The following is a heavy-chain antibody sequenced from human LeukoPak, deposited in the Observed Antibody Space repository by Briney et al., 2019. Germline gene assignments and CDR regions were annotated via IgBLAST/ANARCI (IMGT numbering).Heavy chain of an antibody. V-gene: IGHV4-39*01. CDR1: GGSISSSSYY. CDR3: ASSLTDYTSGWYFDY. Sequence: SETLSLTCTVSGGSISSSSYYWGWIRQPPGKGLEWIGNIDHSGSTYYNPSLKSRVTISVDTSKNQFSLKLSSVIAADTAVYYCASSLTDYTSGWYFDYWGQGTLVTVSS. D-gene: IGHD6-19*01. CDR2: IDHSGST. J-gene: IGHJ4*02.